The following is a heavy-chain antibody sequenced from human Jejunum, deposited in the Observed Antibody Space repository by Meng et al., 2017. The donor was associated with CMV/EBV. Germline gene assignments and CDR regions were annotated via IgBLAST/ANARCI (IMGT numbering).Heavy chain of an antibody. J-gene: IGHJ4*02. V-gene: IGHV1-69*04. Sequence: CKASGRTFSNSATSWVRQATGQGVEWMGNIIPVFDRTNNAQKFQGRVTITADRSTNTAYRELSSLRSDDTAIYYCAGGLGGTIDYWGQGTLVTVSS. CDR3: AGGLGGTIDY. CDR1: GRTFSNSA. CDR2: IIPVFDRT. D-gene: IGHD1-26*01.